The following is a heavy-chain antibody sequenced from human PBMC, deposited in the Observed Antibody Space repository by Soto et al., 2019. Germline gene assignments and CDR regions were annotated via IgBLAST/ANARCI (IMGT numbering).Heavy chain of an antibody. J-gene: IGHJ6*02. CDR3: AHSPRIAAAGDPLLDYYGMDV. D-gene: IGHD6-13*01. CDR1: GFSLSTSGVG. V-gene: IGHV2-5*01. Sequence: QITLKESGPTLVKPTQTLTLTCTFSGFSLSTSGVGVGWIRQPPGKALEWLALIYWNDDKRYSPSLKSRLTITKDTSKNQVVLTMTNMDPVDTATYYCAHSPRIAAAGDPLLDYYGMDVWGQGTTVTVSS. CDR2: IYWNDDK.